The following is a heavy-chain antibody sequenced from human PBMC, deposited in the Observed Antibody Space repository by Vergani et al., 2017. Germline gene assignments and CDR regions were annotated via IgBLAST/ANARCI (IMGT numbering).Heavy chain of an antibody. CDR1: GYSFTSYW. J-gene: IGHJ5*02. CDR2: IDPSDSYT. D-gene: IGHD3-10*01. CDR3: ARGSGSVFGFIYPDQLGRTPMGQLPFDP. V-gene: IGHV5-10-1*03. Sequence: EVQLVPSGAEVKKPGESLRISCTGSGYSFTSYWISWVRQMPGKGLEWMGRIDPSDSYTNYSPSFQGHVTISADKSISTAYLQWGSLKASDTAMYYCARGSGSVFGFIYPDQLGRTPMGQLPFDPWGQGTLVTVSS.